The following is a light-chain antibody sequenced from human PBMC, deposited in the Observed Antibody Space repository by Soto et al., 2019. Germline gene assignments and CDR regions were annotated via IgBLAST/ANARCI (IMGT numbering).Light chain of an antibody. CDR3: AAWDESLNGHVV. J-gene: IGLJ2*01. Sequence: QSVLTQPPSASGTPGQRVTISCSGSSSNIGSNTVNWYQQLPGPAPKLLIYSNNQRPSGVPDRFSGSKSGTSASLAISGLQSEDEGDYYCAAWDESLNGHVVFGGGTKLTVL. CDR2: SNN. CDR1: SSNIGSNT. V-gene: IGLV1-44*01.